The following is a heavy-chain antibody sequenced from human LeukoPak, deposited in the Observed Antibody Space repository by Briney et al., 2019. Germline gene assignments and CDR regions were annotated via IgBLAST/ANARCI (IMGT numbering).Heavy chain of an antibody. CDR3: ARGCPDCSSTSSPFDY. CDR2: TYYRSEWYN. D-gene: IGHD2-2*01. J-gene: IGHJ4*02. V-gene: IGHV6-1*01. CDR1: GDSVSSNSAA. Sequence: SQTLSLTCAISGDSVSSNSAAWNWIRQSPSRGLEWLGRTYYRSEWYNDYAVSVKSRITINPDTSKNQFSLQLNSVTPEDTAVYYCARGCPDCSSTSSPFDYWGQGTLVTVSS.